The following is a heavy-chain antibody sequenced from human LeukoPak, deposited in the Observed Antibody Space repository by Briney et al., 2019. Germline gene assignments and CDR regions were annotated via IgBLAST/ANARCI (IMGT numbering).Heavy chain of an antibody. CDR3: ATGTGYCSGGSCYDY. D-gene: IGHD2-15*01. CDR2: IYYSGST. CDR1: GGSISSYY. J-gene: IGHJ4*02. Sequence: PSETLSLTCTVSGGSISSYYWSWIRQPPGKGLEWIGYIYYSGSTNYNPSLKSRVTISVDTSKNQFSLKLSSVAAADTAVYYCATGTGYCSGGSCYDYWGQGTLVTVSS. V-gene: IGHV4-59*12.